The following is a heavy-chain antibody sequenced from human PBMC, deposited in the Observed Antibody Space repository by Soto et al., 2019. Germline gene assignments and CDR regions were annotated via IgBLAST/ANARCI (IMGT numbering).Heavy chain of an antibody. D-gene: IGHD6-13*01. CDR1: GFTFSTHA. Sequence: QVQLVESGGGVVQPGRSLRLSCAASGFTFSTHAMHWVRQAPGKGLECVAIVSFDGSNKYYADSVKGRFTISRDNSKNTLYXQXXGXTPXXXAFYYCARDQTGITTAGGGRIDRWGQGTLVTVS. CDR3: ARDQTGITTAGGGRIDR. V-gene: IGHV3-30-3*01. J-gene: IGHJ5*02. CDR2: VSFDGSNK.